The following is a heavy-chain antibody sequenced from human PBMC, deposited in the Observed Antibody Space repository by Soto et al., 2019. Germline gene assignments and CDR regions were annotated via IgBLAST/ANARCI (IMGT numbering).Heavy chain of an antibody. V-gene: IGHV1-2*02. CDR1: GYTFTGYY. CDR2: INPNSGGT. CDR3: ARYDFWSGEGFDY. J-gene: IGHJ4*02. D-gene: IGHD3-3*01. Sequence: ASVKVSCKASGYTFTGYYMHWVRQAPGQGLEWMGWINPNSGGTNYAQKFQGRVTMTRDTSISTAYMELSRLRSDDTAVYYCARYDFWSGEGFDYWGQGTLVTVSS.